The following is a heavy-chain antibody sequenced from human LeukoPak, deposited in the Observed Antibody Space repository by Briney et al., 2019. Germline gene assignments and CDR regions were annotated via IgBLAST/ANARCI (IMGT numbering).Heavy chain of an antibody. Sequence: PSETLSLTCTVSGGSISSYYWSWIRQPPGKGLEWIGYIYYSGSTNYNPSLKSRVTISVDTSKNQFSLKLSSVTAADTAVYYCARQGSRLLWFGESPFDYWGQGTLVTVSS. CDR2: IYYSGST. J-gene: IGHJ4*02. D-gene: IGHD3-10*01. CDR3: ARQGSRLLWFGESPFDY. CDR1: GGSISSYY. V-gene: IGHV4-59*08.